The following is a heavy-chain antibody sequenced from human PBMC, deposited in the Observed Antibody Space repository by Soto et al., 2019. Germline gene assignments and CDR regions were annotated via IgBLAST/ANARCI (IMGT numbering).Heavy chain of an antibody. J-gene: IGHJ3*01. D-gene: IGHD3-10*01. CDR3: ATRSGGGGAFDF. Sequence: EVQLVESGGGLVLPGGSLRLSCAASGLTFTNYERNWVRQAPGKGLEWVSYIGRGGTTTYYADSLKGRFTISRDNAKNSLYLQMTSLRAEDTAGYDCATRSGGGGAFDFWGQGTMVTVSS. CDR2: IGRGGTTT. V-gene: IGHV3-48*03. CDR1: GLTFTNYE.